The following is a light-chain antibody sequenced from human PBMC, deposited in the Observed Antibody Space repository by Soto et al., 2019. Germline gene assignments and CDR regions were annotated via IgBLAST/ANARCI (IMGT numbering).Light chain of an antibody. Sequence: QSALTQPASVSASPGQSITISCTGTSSDIGGYIYVSWYQHHPGKAPRLMIYEVSNRPSGVSNRFSGSKSGNTASLTISGLQAEDEADYYCSSYTSSSTLDYVFGTGTKVTVL. V-gene: IGLV2-14*01. J-gene: IGLJ1*01. CDR1: SSDIGGYIY. CDR2: EVS. CDR3: SSYTSSSTLDYV.